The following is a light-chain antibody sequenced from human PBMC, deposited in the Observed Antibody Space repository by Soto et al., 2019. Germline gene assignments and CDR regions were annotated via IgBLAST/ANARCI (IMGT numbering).Light chain of an antibody. CDR1: QSVTVNS. CDR2: AAS. V-gene: IGKV3-20*01. Sequence: EILLTQSPSTLSLSPGEGVTLSCRASQSVTVNSLAWYQQKPGQAPRLLIYAASTRAAAVPDRFTGSGSGTDFTLTISRLEPEDFAVYYCQQYGTSRTFGQGTKVDIK. CDR3: QQYGTSRT. J-gene: IGKJ1*01.